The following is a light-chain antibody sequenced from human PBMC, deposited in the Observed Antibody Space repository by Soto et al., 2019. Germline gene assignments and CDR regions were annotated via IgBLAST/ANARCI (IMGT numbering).Light chain of an antibody. CDR3: MIWPSNSVV. CDR1: SDINVGGYN. J-gene: IGLJ2*01. V-gene: IGLV5-37*01. CDR2: YYSDSDK. Sequence: QAVVTQPPSSSASPGESARLTCTLPSDINVGGYNIYWYQQKPGSPPRYLLYYYSDSDKGQGSGVPSRFSGSKDASANTGILLISGLQSEDEGDYYCMIWPSNSVVFGGGTKLTVL.